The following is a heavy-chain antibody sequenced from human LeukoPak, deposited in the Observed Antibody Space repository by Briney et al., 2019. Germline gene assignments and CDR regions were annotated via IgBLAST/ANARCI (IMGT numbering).Heavy chain of an antibody. CDR1: GFTVSSNY. CDR2: IYSGGST. D-gene: IGHD3-3*01. V-gene: IGHV3-53*01. Sequence: GGSLRLSCAASGFTVSSNYMSWVRQAPGKGLEWVSVIYSGGSTYYADSVKGRFTISRDNSKNTLYLQMNSLRAEDTAVYYCARDSGIFGVVIHNWFDPWGQGTLVTVSS. CDR3: ARDSGIFGVVIHNWFDP. J-gene: IGHJ5*02.